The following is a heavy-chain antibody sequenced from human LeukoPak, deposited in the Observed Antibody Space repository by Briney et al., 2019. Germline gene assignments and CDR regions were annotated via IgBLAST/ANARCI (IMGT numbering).Heavy chain of an antibody. D-gene: IGHD5-24*01. CDR2: ICSNGGT. J-gene: IGHJ4*02. CDR3: TRDQMNY. CDR1: EFTVSRNY. Sequence: GGSLRLSCTASEFTVSRNYMLWVRQAPGKGLEWVSLICSNGGTHYSDSVKGRLTISRDTSKNTVSLQMNSLRVEDTAMYYCTRDQMNYWGQGTLVTVSS. V-gene: IGHV3-53*01.